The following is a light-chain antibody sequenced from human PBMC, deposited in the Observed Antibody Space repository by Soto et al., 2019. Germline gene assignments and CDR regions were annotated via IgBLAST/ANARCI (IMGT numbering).Light chain of an antibody. CDR1: SGSVSTSYY. V-gene: IGLV8-61*01. CDR3: VRHMSSRIWV. CDR2: RTN. Sequence: QAVVTQEPSFSVSPGRTVTLTCGLSSGSVSTSYYPSWYQQTPGQAPRTHLYRTNTRSSGVPDRFSGSILGNKAALTITGAQADDESDYYFVRHMSSRIWVFGAGTKLTVL. J-gene: IGLJ3*02.